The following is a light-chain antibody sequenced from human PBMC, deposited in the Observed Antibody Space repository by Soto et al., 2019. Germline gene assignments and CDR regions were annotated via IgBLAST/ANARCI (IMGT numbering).Light chain of an antibody. V-gene: IGKV1-27*01. CDR3: KKYDNAPLT. CDR2: AAY. Sequence: DIQMTQAPSSLSASVGDRVTITCRARQDISTYLAWYQQKPGKVPKLLISAAYTLQSGVPPRFSGSGSGTDFTPTISGLRPEDVATYYCKKYDNAPLTFGGGTKVEIK. CDR1: QDISTY. J-gene: IGKJ4*01.